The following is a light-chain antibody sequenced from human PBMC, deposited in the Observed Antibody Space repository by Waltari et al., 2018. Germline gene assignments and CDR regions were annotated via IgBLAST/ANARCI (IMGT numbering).Light chain of an antibody. CDR3: QKYGTLPAT. Sequence: EIVLTQSPGTLSLSPGERATLFCRASQSVTRTLAWYQQKPGQAPRLPIYDASSRATGIPDRFSGSGYGTDFSLTISRLEPEDFAVYYCQKYGTLPATFGQGTKVEIK. V-gene: IGKV3-20*01. CDR2: DAS. J-gene: IGKJ1*01. CDR1: QSVTRT.